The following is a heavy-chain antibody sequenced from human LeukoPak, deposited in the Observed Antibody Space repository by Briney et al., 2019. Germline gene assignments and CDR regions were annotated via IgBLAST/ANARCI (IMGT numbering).Heavy chain of an antibody. CDR1: GFTFSSYA. V-gene: IGHV3-23*01. CDR3: AKDLSSGTYYDY. Sequence: GGSLRLSCAASGFTFSSYAMSWVRQAPGKGLEWVSAISGSGGSTYYADSVKGRFTISRDNSMNTLYLQMNSLRVEDTAEYYCAKDLSSGTYYDYWGQGTLVTVSS. J-gene: IGHJ4*02. CDR2: ISGSGGST. D-gene: IGHD1-26*01.